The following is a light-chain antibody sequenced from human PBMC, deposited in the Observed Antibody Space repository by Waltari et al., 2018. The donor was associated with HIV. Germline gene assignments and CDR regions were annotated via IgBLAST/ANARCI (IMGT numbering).Light chain of an antibody. Sequence: DIVMTQSPDSLAVSLGERATINCKSSQSVLYCSNSKNYLAWYQQKPGQPPKLLIYWASTRESGVPDRFSGSGSGTDFTLTISSLQAEDVAVYYCQQYYSTPNTFGQGTKLEIK. CDR2: WAS. CDR3: QQYYSTPNT. V-gene: IGKV4-1*01. CDR1: QSVLYCSNSKNY. J-gene: IGKJ2*01.